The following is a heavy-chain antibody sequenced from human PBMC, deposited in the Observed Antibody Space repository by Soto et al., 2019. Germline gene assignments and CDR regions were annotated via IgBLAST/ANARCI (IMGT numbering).Heavy chain of an antibody. CDR1: GYSFTSYW. D-gene: IGHD2-2*01. V-gene: IGHV5-51*01. J-gene: IGHJ3*02. CDR3: ASTYCSSTSCYFPAAFDI. CDR2: IYPGDSDT. Sequence: PGESLKISCKGSGYSFTSYWIGWVRQMPGKGLEWMGIIYPGDSDTRNSPSFQGQVTISADKSISTAYLQWSSLKASDTAMYYFASTYCSSTSCYFPAAFDIWGQGTMVTVSS.